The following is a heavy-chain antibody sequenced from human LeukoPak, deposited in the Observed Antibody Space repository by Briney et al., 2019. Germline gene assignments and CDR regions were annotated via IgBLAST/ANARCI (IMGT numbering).Heavy chain of an antibody. J-gene: IGHJ4*02. D-gene: IGHD3-16*02. CDR2: FSGGGGST. CDR3: AKDRYYDYVWGSYRYTSYFDY. V-gene: IGHV3-23*01. Sequence: PGGSLRLSCEASGFTFSNYNMNWVRQAPGKGLEWVSAFSGGGGSTYYADSVKGRFTISRDNSKNTLYLQMNSLRAEDTAVYYCAKDRYYDYVWGSYRYTSYFDYWGQGTLVTVSS. CDR1: GFTFSNYN.